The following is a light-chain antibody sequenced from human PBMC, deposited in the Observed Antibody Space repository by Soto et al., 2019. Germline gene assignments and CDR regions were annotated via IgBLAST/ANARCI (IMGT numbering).Light chain of an antibody. J-gene: IGKJ4*01. CDR2: AAS. V-gene: IGKV1-27*01. CDR1: QGITNY. CDR3: QKYNSAPHT. Sequence: IQMTQSPSSLSASVGDRVTITCRASQGITNYLAWYQQKPGKVPKLLIYAASTLQSGVPSRFSGSASGTDFTLTISGLQPEDVATYYCQKYNSAPHTFGGGTKVEIK.